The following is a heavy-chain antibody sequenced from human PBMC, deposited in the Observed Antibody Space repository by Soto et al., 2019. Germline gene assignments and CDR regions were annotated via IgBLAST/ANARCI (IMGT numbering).Heavy chain of an antibody. D-gene: IGHD5-12*01. CDR3: VKSRGGNNFDFFD. V-gene: IGHV3-64D*06. CDR2: IRSNGDPT. Sequence: GGSLRLSCSASGFTFSSYAMHWVRQAPGKGLEYVSDIRSNGDPTFYADSVKGRFTISRDNSKNTLYLQMSSLSADDTAVYYCVKSRGGNNFDFFDWGQGALVTVSS. J-gene: IGHJ4*02. CDR1: GFTFSSYA.